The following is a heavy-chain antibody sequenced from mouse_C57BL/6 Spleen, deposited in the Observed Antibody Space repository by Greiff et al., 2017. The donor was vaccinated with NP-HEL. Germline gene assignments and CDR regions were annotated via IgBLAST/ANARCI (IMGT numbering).Heavy chain of an antibody. Sequence: VQLQQPGAELVKPGASVKLSCKASGYTFTSYWMQWVKQRPGQGLEWIGKIDPSDSDTNYNQKFKGKATLTVDTSSSTAFMQLSSLASDDSAVYYCARGWTYFDYWGQGTTLTVSS. D-gene: IGHD3-3*01. J-gene: IGHJ2*01. V-gene: IGHV1-50*01. CDR1: GYTFTSYW. CDR2: IDPSDSDT. CDR3: ARGWTYFDY.